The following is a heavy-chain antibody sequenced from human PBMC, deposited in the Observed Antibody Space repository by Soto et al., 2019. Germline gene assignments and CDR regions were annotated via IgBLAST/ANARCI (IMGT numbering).Heavy chain of an antibody. Sequence: EVQLVESGGGLVQPGGSLRLSCAASGFTFSDHYMDWVRQTPGKGLEWVGRTRNKANSYTTEYAASVKGRFTISRDDSKNSLYLQMNSLKTEDTAVYYCARPPYDSSGYYPNRGQGTLVTVSS. V-gene: IGHV3-72*01. CDR1: GFTFSDHY. CDR2: TRNKANSYTT. D-gene: IGHD3-22*01. J-gene: IGHJ4*02. CDR3: ARPPYDSSGYYPN.